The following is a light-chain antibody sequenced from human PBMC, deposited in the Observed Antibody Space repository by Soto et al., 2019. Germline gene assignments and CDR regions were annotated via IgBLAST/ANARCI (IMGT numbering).Light chain of an antibody. CDR3: QQYGTSPRT. CDR1: QSISSDY. J-gene: IGKJ1*01. CDR2: GAS. V-gene: IGKV3-20*01. Sequence: EIVLTKSPGTLSLSPGERATLSCRASQSISSDYLAWYQEKPGQAPRLLIYGASSRATDIPDRFSGSGSGTDFALIISRVEAEEFAVYCCQQYGTSPRTFGQGTKLQIK.